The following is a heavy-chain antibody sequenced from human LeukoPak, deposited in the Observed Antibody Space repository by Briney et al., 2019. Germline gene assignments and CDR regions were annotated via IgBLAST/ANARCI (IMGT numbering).Heavy chain of an antibody. Sequence: ASVKVSCKASGYTFTSYGISWVRQAPGQGLEWMAWISAYNGNPDYAQNLRGRVTMTTDTSTSTAYMELRSLRSDDTAVYYCARDSVDGSGTYYNDSPDYWGQGTLVTVSS. V-gene: IGHV1-18*01. CDR3: ARDSVDGSGTYYNDSPDY. J-gene: IGHJ4*02. D-gene: IGHD3-10*01. CDR2: ISAYNGNP. CDR1: GYTFTSYG.